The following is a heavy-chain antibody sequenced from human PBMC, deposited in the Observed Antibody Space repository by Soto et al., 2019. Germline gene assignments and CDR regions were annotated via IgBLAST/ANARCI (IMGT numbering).Heavy chain of an antibody. CDR3: SKNPAARPYYYYGMDV. CDR2: ISGSGGGT. CDR1: GFTFSSCA. Sequence: GGSLRLSCAASGFTFSSCAMSWVRQAPGKGLEWVSAISGSGGGTYYADSVKGRFTISRDNSKNTLFLQMNGLSADDTAVYFCSKNPAARPYYYYGMDVWGQGTTVNVS. J-gene: IGHJ6*02. D-gene: IGHD2-2*02. V-gene: IGHV3-23*01.